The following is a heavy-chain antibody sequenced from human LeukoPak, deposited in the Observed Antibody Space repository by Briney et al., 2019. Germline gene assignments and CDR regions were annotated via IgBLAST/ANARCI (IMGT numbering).Heavy chain of an antibody. CDR3: ARDGSSSWYVGWFDL. CDR2: IYHSGST. D-gene: IGHD6-13*01. CDR1: GYSISSGYY. V-gene: IGHV4-38-2*02. J-gene: IGHJ5*02. Sequence: SETLSLTCTVSGYSISSGYYWGWIRQPPGKGLEWIGSIYHSGSTYYNPSLKSRVTISVDTSKNQFSLKLSSVTAADTAVYYCARDGSSSWYVGWFDLWGQGTLVTVSS.